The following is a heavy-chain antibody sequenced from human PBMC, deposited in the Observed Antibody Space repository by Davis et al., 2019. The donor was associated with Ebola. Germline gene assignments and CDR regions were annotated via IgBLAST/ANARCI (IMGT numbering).Heavy chain of an antibody. V-gene: IGHV3-11*04. CDR1: GFTFSDYY. J-gene: IGHJ6*02. D-gene: IGHD1-26*01. CDR3: ARDWWELLNRYYYYGMDV. Sequence: GESLKISCAASGFTFSDYYMSWIRQAPGKGLEWVSYISSSGSTIYYADSVKGRFTISRDNAKNSLYLQMNSLRAEDTAVYYCARDWWELLNRYYYYGMDVWGQGTTVTVSS. CDR2: ISSSGSTI.